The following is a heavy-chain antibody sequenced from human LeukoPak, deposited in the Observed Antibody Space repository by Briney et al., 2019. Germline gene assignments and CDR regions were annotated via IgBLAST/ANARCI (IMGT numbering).Heavy chain of an antibody. J-gene: IGHJ4*02. CDR1: GFSFNDAW. D-gene: IGHD2-15*01. CDR2: IKRKTDGGTT. Sequence: GGSLRLSCAASGFSFNDAWMSWVRQAPGKGLEWVGRIKRKTDGGTTDYAAPVKGRFTISRDDSKTSLYLQMNNLKTEDTAVYYCTTDARRVVVPKWGQGTLVTVSS. V-gene: IGHV3-15*01. CDR3: TTDARRVVVPK.